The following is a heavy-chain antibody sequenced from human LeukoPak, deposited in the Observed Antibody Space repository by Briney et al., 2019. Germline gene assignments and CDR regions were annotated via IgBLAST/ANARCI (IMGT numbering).Heavy chain of an antibody. D-gene: IGHD2/OR15-2a*01. Sequence: GGSLRVSCAASGFTVSSNYMSWVRQAPGKGLVWVSRINSDGSTTTYADSVKGRFTISRDNAKNTLYLQMNSLRAEDTAVYYCARAARADCTSPTCHSWLAPWGQGTQVTVSS. CDR1: GFTVSSNY. J-gene: IGHJ5*02. CDR2: INSDGSTT. CDR3: ARAARADCTSPTCHSWLAP. V-gene: IGHV3-74*01.